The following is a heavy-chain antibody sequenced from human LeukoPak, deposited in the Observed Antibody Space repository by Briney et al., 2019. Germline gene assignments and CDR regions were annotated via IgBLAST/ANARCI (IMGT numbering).Heavy chain of an antibody. CDR2: IYHSGST. CDR3: ARGHYYGSGTPWYFDL. J-gene: IGHJ2*01. Sequence: PSQTLSFTCAVSGGSISSGGYSWSWIRQPPGKGLEWIGYIYHSGSTYYNPSLKSRVTISVDRSKNQFSLKLSSVTAADTAVYYCARGHYYGSGTPWYFDLWGRGTLVTVSS. V-gene: IGHV4-30-2*01. CDR1: GGSISSGGYS. D-gene: IGHD3-10*01.